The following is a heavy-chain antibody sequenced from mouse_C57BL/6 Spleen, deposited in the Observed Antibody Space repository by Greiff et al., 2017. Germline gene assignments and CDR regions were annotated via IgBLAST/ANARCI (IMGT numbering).Heavy chain of an antibody. J-gene: IGHJ3*01. CDR3: AMYYSNYEWFAY. CDR2: INPNYGTT. Sequence: EVHLVESGPELVKPGASVKISCKASGYSFTDYNMNWVKQSNGKSLEWIGVINPNYGTTSYNQKFKGKATLTVDQSSSTAYMQLNSLTSEDSAVYYCAMYYSNYEWFAYWGQGTLVTVSA. D-gene: IGHD2-5*01. CDR1: GYSFTDYN. V-gene: IGHV1-39*01.